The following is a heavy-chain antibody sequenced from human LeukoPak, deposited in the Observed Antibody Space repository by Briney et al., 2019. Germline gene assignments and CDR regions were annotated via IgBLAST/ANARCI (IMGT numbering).Heavy chain of an antibody. CDR1: GFTFSGSA. Sequence: GGSLRLSCAASGFTFSGSAMHWVRQASGKGLEWVSYINLNSRTIDYADSVRGRFTISRDNAKSSLYLQMNSLRAEDTAVYYCARGGAARPDYWGQGTLVTVFS. J-gene: IGHJ4*02. CDR2: INLNSRTI. D-gene: IGHD6-6*01. V-gene: IGHV3-48*01. CDR3: ARGGAARPDY.